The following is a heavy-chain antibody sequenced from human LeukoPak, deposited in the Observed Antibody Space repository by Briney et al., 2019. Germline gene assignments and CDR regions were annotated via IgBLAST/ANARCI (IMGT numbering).Heavy chain of an antibody. J-gene: IGHJ6*03. CDR2: IDNSGTYI. CDR1: GFTFTTYS. Sequence: GGSLRLSCTASGFTFTTYSMDWVRQAPGKGLEWVSSIDNSGTYIYYADSVKGRFTISRDNSKNSLYLQMNSLRAEDTAVYYCASANPILLDYYYYYYMDVWGKGTPVTVSS. D-gene: IGHD3-3*01. V-gene: IGHV3-21*01. CDR3: ASANPILLDYYYYYYMDV.